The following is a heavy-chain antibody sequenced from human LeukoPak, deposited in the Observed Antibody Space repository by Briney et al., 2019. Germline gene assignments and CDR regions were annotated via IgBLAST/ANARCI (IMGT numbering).Heavy chain of an antibody. CDR3: ATTFYYDSSGLNFDY. CDR1: GFTFSSYS. J-gene: IGHJ4*02. CDR2: ISSSSSYI. V-gene: IGHV3-21*01. Sequence: GGSLRLSCAASGFTFSSYSMNWVRQAPGKGLEWVSSISSSSSYIYYADSVKGRFTISRDNAKNSLYLQMNSLRAEDTAVYYCATTFYYDSSGLNFDYWGQGTLVTVSS. D-gene: IGHD3-22*01.